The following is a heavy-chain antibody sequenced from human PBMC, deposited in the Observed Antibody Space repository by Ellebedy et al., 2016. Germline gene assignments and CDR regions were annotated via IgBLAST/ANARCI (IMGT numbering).Heavy chain of an antibody. D-gene: IGHD3-16*01. CDR1: GVSFSDYY. Sequence: SETLSLXCAVYGVSFSDYYWGWIRQPPGKGLEWVGYIYYSGSTYYNPSLKSRVTMSVDTSKNQFSLKLSSVTAADTAVYYCARWGVGYYFDYWGQGTLVTVSS. J-gene: IGHJ4*02. CDR2: IYYSGST. V-gene: IGHV4-30-4*01. CDR3: ARWGVGYYFDY.